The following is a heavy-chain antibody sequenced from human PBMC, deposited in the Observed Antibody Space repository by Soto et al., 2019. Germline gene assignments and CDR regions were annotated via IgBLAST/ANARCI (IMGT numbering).Heavy chain of an antibody. J-gene: IGHJ5*02. D-gene: IGHD2-15*01. CDR3: ARGIATGQLDP. CDR1: GYTFTRYT. V-gene: IGHV1-3*01. CDR2: INPDNGNT. Sequence: QVQLVQSGAEVKKPGASVKISCKASGYTFTRYTMNWVRQAPGQRLEWMGWINPDNGNTKSSQKFQDRVIITRDTSASTAYMDLSSLRSEDTAVYYFARGIATGQLDPWGQGTRVTVSS.